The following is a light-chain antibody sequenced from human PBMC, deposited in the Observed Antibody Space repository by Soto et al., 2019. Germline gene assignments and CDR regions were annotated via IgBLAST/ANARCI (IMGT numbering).Light chain of an antibody. J-gene: IGLJ1*01. CDR2: DVN. V-gene: IGLV2-14*01. CDR3: ISYTGSSTSYV. Sequence: QSVLAQPASVSGSFGQSITISCSGPNTDLGVYGYVSWYQHQPGKAPKLLIYDVNNRPSGISDRFSGSKSGDTASLTISGLQAEDEADYYCISYTGSSTSYVFGSGTKVTVL. CDR1: NTDLGVYGY.